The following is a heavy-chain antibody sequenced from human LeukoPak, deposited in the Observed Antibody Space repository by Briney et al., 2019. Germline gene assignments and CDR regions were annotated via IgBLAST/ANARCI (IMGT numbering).Heavy chain of an antibody. CDR2: ISYDGSNK. J-gene: IGHJ4*02. V-gene: IGHV3-30*18. CDR1: GFTFSSYG. D-gene: IGHD5-12*01. Sequence: PGGSLRLSCAASGFTFSSYGMHWVRQAPGKGLEWVAVISYDGSNKYYADSVKGRFTISRDNSKNTLYLQMDSLRAEDTAVYYCAKVPRGMRYSGQYWGQGTLVTVSS. CDR3: AKVPRGMRYSGQY.